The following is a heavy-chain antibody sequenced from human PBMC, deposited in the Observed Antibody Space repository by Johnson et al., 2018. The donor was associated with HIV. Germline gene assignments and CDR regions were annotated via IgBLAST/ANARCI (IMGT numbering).Heavy chain of an antibody. Sequence: QVQLVESGGGLVQPGGSLRVSCAASGFTFNSYAMHWVRQAPGKGLEWVAVISYDGSNKYYADSVKGRFTISRDNSKNTLYLQMNSLRAEDTAVYHCARDRIVGADYDAFDIWGQGTMVTVSS. CDR2: ISYDGSNK. CDR3: ARDRIVGADYDAFDI. CDR1: GFTFNSYA. D-gene: IGHD1-26*01. V-gene: IGHV3-30*04. J-gene: IGHJ3*02.